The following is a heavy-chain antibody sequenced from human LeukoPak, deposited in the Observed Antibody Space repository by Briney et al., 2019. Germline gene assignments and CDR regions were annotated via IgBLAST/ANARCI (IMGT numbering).Heavy chain of an antibody. J-gene: IGHJ3*02. CDR2: IYYSGTT. Sequence: SETLSLTCTVSGASIRSYYWSWIRQPPGKGLEWIGHIYYSGTTNYNPSLKSRVTISVDMSKNQFSLNLNSVTAADTAVYYCAKSRDTFDTWGRGTMVTVSS. V-gene: IGHV4-59*01. CDR3: AKSRDTFDT. CDR1: GASIRSYY.